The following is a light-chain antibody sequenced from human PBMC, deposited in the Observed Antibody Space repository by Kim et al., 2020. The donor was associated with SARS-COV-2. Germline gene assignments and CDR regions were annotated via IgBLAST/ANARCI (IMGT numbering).Light chain of an antibody. Sequence: LTCTLRRGINGGTYRIYWYQQKPGSPPQYLLGYKSDSDKQQGSGVPSRFSGSKDASANAGILLISGLQSDDEADYYCMIWHSSAWVFGGGTQLTVL. J-gene: IGLJ3*02. CDR1: RGINGGTYR. CDR3: MIWHSSAWV. CDR2: YKSDSDK. V-gene: IGLV5-45*02.